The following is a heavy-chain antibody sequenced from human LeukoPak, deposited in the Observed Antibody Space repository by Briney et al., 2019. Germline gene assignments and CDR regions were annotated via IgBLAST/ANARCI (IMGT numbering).Heavy chain of an antibody. CDR3: ARDNDSRDPPHFDY. J-gene: IGHJ4*02. CDR2: ISAYNGNT. V-gene: IGHV1-18*01. Sequence: ASVKVSCKASGYTFTSYGISWVRQAPGQGLEWMGWISAYNGNTNYAQKLQGRVTITRNTSISTAYMELSSLRSEDTAVYYCARDNDSRDPPHFDYWGQGTLVTVSS. D-gene: IGHD3-16*01. CDR1: GYTFTSYG.